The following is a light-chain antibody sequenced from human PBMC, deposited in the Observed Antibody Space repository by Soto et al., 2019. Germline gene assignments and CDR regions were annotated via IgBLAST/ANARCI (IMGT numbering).Light chain of an antibody. CDR2: DVT. Sequence: QSVLTQPRSVSGSPGQSVTISCTGDSSDVNTYNYVSWYQQQPGKAPKLLIFDVTERPSGVPDRFSGSKSGNTASLTISGLQAEDEADYFCCSYAGTYTHYVFGPGTKVTVL. V-gene: IGLV2-11*01. CDR1: SSDVNTYNY. J-gene: IGLJ1*01. CDR3: CSYAGTYTHYV.